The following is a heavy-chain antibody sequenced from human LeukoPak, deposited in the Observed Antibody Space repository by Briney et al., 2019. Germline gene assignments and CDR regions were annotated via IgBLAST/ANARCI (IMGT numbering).Heavy chain of an antibody. CDR1: GGSISSYY. D-gene: IGHD2-15*01. J-gene: IGHJ4*02. V-gene: IGHV4-59*01. CDR3: ARAVAPTYYFDF. Sequence: SETLSLTCTVSGGSISSYYWSWIRQPPGKGLEWIGYIYYSWSTNYNPSLKSRVTISGDTSKNQFSLKLSSVTAADAAIYYCARAVAPTYYFDFWGQGTLVTVSS. CDR2: IYYSWST.